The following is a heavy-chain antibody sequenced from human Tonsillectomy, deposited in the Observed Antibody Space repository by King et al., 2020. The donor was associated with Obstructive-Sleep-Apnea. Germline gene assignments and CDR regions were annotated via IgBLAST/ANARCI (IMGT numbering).Heavy chain of an antibody. Sequence: QLVQSGGGLVQPGGSLRLSCAASGFTFSTYNMNWVRQAPGKGLEWVSYINGRSDAIYYADSVKGRFTISRDNAKNSLYLHMSGLRVEDTAVYYCARDYQYAGDVWGRGTTVTVSS. CDR2: INGRSDAI. CDR3: ARDYQYAGDV. J-gene: IGHJ6*02. V-gene: IGHV3-48*04. CDR1: GFTFSTYN. D-gene: IGHD2-2*01.